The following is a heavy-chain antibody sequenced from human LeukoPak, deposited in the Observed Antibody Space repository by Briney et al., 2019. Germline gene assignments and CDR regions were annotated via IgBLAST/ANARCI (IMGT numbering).Heavy chain of an antibody. J-gene: IGHJ6*02. CDR3: AKDPKGHHYDYYYGMDV. CDR1: GYTFTSYD. Sequence: ASVKVSCKASGYTFTSYDINWVRQATGQGLEWMGWMNPNSGNTGYAQKFQGRVTMTRNTSISTAYMELSSLRSEDTAVYYCAKDPKGHHYDYYYGMDVWGQGTTVTVSS. CDR2: MNPNSGNT. V-gene: IGHV1-8*01.